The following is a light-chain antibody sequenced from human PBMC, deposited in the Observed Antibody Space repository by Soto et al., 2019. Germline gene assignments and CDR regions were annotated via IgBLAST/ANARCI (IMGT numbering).Light chain of an antibody. Sequence: QSVLTQPPSASGSPGQSVTISCTGTSSDVGGDNYVSWYQQHPGKAPNLMIYEVSKRPSGVPDRFSGSKSGNTASLTVSGLQAEDEADYYCISYAGSNNLVFGGGTKLTVL. CDR1: SSDVGGDNY. CDR3: ISYAGSNNLV. J-gene: IGLJ2*01. V-gene: IGLV2-8*01. CDR2: EVS.